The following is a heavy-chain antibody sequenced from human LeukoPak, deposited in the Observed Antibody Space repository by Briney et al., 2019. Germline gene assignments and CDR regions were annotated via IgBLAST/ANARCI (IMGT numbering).Heavy chain of an antibody. Sequence: PSETLSLTCKVSGGSISSYYWSWIRQPPGKGLEWIGYIYDSGSTIYNPSLKSRVTISVDTSKNQFSLNLNPVTAADTAVYYCAISASSGSYYATHFDFWGQGNLVTVSS. V-gene: IGHV4-59*01. D-gene: IGHD3-10*01. J-gene: IGHJ4*02. CDR3: AISASSGSYYATHFDF. CDR1: GGSISSYY. CDR2: IYDSGST.